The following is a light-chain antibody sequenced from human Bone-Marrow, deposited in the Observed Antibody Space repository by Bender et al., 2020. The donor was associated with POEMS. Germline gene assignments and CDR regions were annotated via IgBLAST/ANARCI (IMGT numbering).Light chain of an antibody. CDR3: VAWDASLNGWV. Sequence: QSALTQPASVSGSPGQSITISCTGTSSDVGAYDYVSWYQQHPGKAPKLIIYDVTERPSGVPDRFSGSKSGTSASLAITGLQSDDEAIYFCVAWDASLNGWVFGGGTKLTVL. CDR1: SSDVGAYDY. CDR2: DVT. J-gene: IGLJ3*02. V-gene: IGLV2-14*03.